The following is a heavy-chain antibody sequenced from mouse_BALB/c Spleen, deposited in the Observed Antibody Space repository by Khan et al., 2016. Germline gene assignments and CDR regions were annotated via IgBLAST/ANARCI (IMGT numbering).Heavy chain of an antibody. CDR1: GYTFTSYW. Sequence: QVQLQQSGAELAKPGASVKMSCKASGYTFTSYWMHWVKQRPGQGLEWIGYINPSTGYTEYNQKFKDKATLTADKSSSTAYMQLSSLTSEDSAVYYCARVIARATGGYFDYWGQGTTLTVSS. J-gene: IGHJ2*01. CDR3: ARVIARATGGYFDY. CDR2: INPSTGYT. D-gene: IGHD3-1*01. V-gene: IGHV1-7*01.